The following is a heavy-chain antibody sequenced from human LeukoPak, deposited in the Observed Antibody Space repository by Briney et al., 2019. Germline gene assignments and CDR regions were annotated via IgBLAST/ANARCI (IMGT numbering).Heavy chain of an antibody. CDR1: GFTFSGSA. Sequence: GGSLRLSCAASGFTFSGSAMHWVRQASGKGLEWVGRIRSKANSYATAYAASVKGRFTISRDDSKNTAYLQMNSLKTEDTAVYYCARTVPVAVGGGWIRERAENNWNDDWFDPWGQGTLVTVSS. J-gene: IGHJ5*02. CDR2: IRSKANSYAT. V-gene: IGHV3-73*01. CDR3: ARTVPVAVGGGWIRERAENNWNDDWFDP. D-gene: IGHD1-20*01.